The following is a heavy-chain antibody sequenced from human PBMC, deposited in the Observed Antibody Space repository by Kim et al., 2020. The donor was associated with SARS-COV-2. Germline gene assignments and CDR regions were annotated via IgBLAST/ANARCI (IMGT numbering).Heavy chain of an antibody. CDR3: ARNDDYNTVWNDAFDV. CDR2: ISSSSNYI. Sequence: GGSLRLSCAASGFTFSTYSMNWVRQAPGKGLEWVSTISSSSNYIYYADSVRGRFTISRDNAKNSMFLQMNSLRAEDTAVYYCARNDDYNTVWNDAFDVWGQGTMVTVSS. D-gene: IGHD1-1*01. J-gene: IGHJ3*01. CDR1: GFTFSTYS. V-gene: IGHV3-21*04.